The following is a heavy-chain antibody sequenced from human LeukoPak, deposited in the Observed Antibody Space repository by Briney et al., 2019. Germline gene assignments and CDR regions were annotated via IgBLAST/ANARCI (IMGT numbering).Heavy chain of an antibody. CDR2: ILASGDTK. D-gene: IGHD3-22*01. V-gene: IGHV3-23*01. Sequence: GGSLRLSCAASGFTVSSNYMSWVRRAPGKGLEWVAGILASGDTKYHAESVKGRFTISRDNPRKFLYLQMHDLRADDTAVYYCAKDARNPYDTNGYYGFWDYWGQGSLVTVSS. CDR3: AKDARNPYDTNGYYGFWDY. J-gene: IGHJ4*02. CDR1: GFTVSSNY.